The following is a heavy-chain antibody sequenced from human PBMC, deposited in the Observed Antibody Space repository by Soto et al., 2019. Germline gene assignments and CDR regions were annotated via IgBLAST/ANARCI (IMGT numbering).Heavy chain of an antibody. Sequence: GGSLRLSCAASGFTFDDYAMHWVRQAPGKCLEWVSGISWNSGSIGYADSVKGRFTISRDNAKNSLYLQMNSLRAEDTALYYCARLPLLWFGELRGYYYGMDVWGQGXTVTVYS. D-gene: IGHD3-10*01. CDR1: GFTFDDYA. V-gene: IGHV3-9*01. CDR2: ISWNSGSI. CDR3: ARLPLLWFGELRGYYYGMDV. J-gene: IGHJ6*02.